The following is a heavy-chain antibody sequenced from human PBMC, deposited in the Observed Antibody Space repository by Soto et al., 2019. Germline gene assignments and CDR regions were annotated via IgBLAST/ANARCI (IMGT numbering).Heavy chain of an antibody. CDR3: ARAIGPFGRLRWDIVLVPAADYHYYGMDV. V-gene: IGHV1-46*01. J-gene: IGHJ6*02. Sequence: GASVKVSCKASGYTFTSYYMHWVRQAPGQGLEWMGIINPSGGSTSYAQKFQGRVTMTRDTSTSTVYMELSSLRSEDTAVYYCARAIGPFGRLRWDIVLVPAADYHYYGMDVWG. D-gene: IGHD2-2*01. CDR1: GYTFTSYY. CDR2: INPSGGST.